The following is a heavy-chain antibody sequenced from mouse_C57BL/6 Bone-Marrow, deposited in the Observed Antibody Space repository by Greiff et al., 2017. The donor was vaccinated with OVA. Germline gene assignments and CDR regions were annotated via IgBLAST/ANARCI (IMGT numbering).Heavy chain of an antibody. CDR2: INPNNGGT. V-gene: IGHV1-18*01. J-gene: IGHJ2*01. D-gene: IGHD1-1*01. CDR1: GYTFTDYN. Sequence: VQLQQSGPELVKPGASVKIPCKASGYTFTDYNMDWVKQSHGKSLEWIGDINPNNGGTIYNQKFKGKATLTVDKSSSTAYMELRSLTSEDTAVYYCARKYYGSREYYFDYWGQGTTLTVSS. CDR3: ARKYYGSREYYFDY.